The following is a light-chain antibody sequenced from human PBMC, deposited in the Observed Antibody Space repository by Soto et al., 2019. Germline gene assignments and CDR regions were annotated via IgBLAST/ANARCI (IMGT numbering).Light chain of an antibody. J-gene: IGLJ1*01. V-gene: IGLV2-8*01. CDR1: SNDVGRFNY. CDR3: SSFVHGTSYV. Sequence: QSVLTQAPSASGSPGQSVTISCAGTSNDVGRFNYVSWYQRHPGKATKLIIYEVNKRPSGVPDRFSGSKSGNTASLTVSGLQAEDEADYFCSSFVHGTSYVFGTGTKVTVL. CDR2: EVN.